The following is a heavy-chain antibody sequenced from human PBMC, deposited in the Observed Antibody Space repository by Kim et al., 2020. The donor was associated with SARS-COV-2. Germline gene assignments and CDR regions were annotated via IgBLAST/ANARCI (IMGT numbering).Heavy chain of an antibody. Sequence: ASVKVSCKGSGYIFTDYNIHWVRQAPGQELEWVGRIIPNSGDTVYAQNFQGRVTMSRDTSGSTAYMELSRLTPNDTAVYHCVRAFDYWGQGTLVTVSS. CDR3: VRAFDY. CDR2: IIPNSGDT. CDR1: GYIFTDYN. J-gene: IGHJ4*02. V-gene: IGHV1-2*06.